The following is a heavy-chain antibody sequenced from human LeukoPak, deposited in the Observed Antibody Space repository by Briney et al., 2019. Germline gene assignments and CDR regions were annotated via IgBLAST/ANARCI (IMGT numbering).Heavy chain of an antibody. V-gene: IGHV3-21*01. CDR3: ARKDSSGYYFPIDY. CDR2: ISSSSSYI. D-gene: IGHD3-22*01. CDR1: GFTFSSYS. J-gene: IGHJ4*02. Sequence: NAGGSLRLSCAASGFTFSSYSMNWVRQAPGKGLEWVSSISSSSSYIYYADSVKGRFTISRDNAKNSLYLQMNSLRAEDTAVYYCARKDSSGYYFPIDYWGQGTLVTVSS.